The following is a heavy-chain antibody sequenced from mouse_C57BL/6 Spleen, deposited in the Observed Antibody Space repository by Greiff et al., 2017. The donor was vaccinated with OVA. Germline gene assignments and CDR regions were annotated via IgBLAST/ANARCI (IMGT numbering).Heavy chain of an antibody. CDR3: TREEAKSIDY. CDR1: GYTFTDYE. J-gene: IGHJ2*01. Sequence: QVQLQQSGAELVRPGASVTLSCKASGYTFTDYEMHWVKQTPVHGLEWIGAIDPESGGHAYYQPFKGKAILPANKSSSTAYMELRSLTSEDSAVYYCTREEAKSIDYWGQGTTLTVAA. CDR2: IDPESGGH. D-gene: IGHD6-1*01. V-gene: IGHV1-15*01.